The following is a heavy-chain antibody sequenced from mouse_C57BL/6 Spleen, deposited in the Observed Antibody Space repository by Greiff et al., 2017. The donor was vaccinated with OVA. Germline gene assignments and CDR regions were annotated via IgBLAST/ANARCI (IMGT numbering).Heavy chain of an antibody. J-gene: IGHJ2*01. Sequence: DVQLVESEGGLVQPGSSMKLSCTASGFTFSDYYMAWVRQVPEKGLEWVANINYDGSSTYYLDSLKSRFIISRDNAKNILYLQMSSLKSEDTATYYCAREDYYNYFDYWGQGTTLTVSS. CDR1: GFTFSDYY. CDR2: INYDGSST. CDR3: AREDYYNYFDY. V-gene: IGHV5-16*01. D-gene: IGHD1-1*01.